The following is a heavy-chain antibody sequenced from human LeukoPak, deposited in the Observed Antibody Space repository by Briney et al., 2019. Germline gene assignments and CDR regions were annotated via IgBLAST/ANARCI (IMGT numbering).Heavy chain of an antibody. V-gene: IGHV3-7*03. Sequence: GGSLRLSCAASGFNFINYWMNWVRQAPGKGLEWVANIKQDGSEKYYVDSVKGRFTISRDNAKNSLYLQMNSLRAEDTAVYYCAKGHDYFGSGSTDYWGQGTLVTVSS. CDR1: GFNFINYW. CDR3: AKGHDYFGSGSTDY. J-gene: IGHJ4*02. D-gene: IGHD3-10*01. CDR2: IKQDGSEK.